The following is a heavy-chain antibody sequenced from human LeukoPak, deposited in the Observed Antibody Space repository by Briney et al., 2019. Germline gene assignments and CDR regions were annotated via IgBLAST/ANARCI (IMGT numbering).Heavy chain of an antibody. V-gene: IGHV4-59*01. J-gene: IGHJ6*03. CDR1: GGSISSYY. Sequence: SETLSLTCTVSGGSISSYYWSWIRQPPGKGLEWIGYIYYSGSTNYNPSLKSRVTIPVDTSKNQFSLKPSSVTAADTAVYYCARGSDYSNYGVHYYYYMDVWGKGTTVTVSS. D-gene: IGHD4-11*01. CDR2: IYYSGST. CDR3: ARGSDYSNYGVHYYYYMDV.